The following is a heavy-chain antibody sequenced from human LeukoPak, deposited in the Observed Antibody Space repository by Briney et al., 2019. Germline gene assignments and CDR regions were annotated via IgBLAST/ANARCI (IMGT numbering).Heavy chain of an antibody. CDR3: ARVGIVATIRGAFDI. Sequence: GGSLRLSCAASGFTFSSYAMHWVRQAPGKGLEWVAVISYDGSNKYYADSVKGRFTISRDNSKNTLYLQMNSLRAEDTAVYYCARVGIVATIRGAFDIWGQGTMVTVSS. CDR1: GFTFSSYA. CDR2: ISYDGSNK. V-gene: IGHV3-30*04. D-gene: IGHD5-12*01. J-gene: IGHJ3*02.